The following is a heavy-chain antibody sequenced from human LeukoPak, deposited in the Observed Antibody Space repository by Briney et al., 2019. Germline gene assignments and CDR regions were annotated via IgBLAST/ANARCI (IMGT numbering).Heavy chain of an antibody. CDR3: VRVQNWSFDY. CDR2: INQDGSET. V-gene: IGHV3-7*03. CDR1: GFTFNTYW. Sequence: GGSLRLSCATSGFTFNTYWMTWVRQAPGKGPQWVSHINQDGSETYYVDSVKGRFTISRDNAKNSVYLQMNSLTTEDTALYYCVRVQNWSFDYWGQGTRVTVSS. J-gene: IGHJ4*02. D-gene: IGHD3-3*01.